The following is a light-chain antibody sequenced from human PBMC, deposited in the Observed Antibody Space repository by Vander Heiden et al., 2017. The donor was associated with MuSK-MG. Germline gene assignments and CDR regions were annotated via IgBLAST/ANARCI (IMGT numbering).Light chain of an antibody. V-gene: IGLV2-23*02. CDR2: EVS. CDR1: SSDVGNYNV. CDR3: CSYAGSGTLV. J-gene: IGLJ2*01. Sequence: QSALTQPASVSGSPGQSITISCTGTSSDVGNYNVVSWYQQHPGKAPKLIIYEVSQRPSGVSNRFSGSKSGSTASLTISGLQAEDEADYYCCSYAGSGTLVFGGGTTLTVL.